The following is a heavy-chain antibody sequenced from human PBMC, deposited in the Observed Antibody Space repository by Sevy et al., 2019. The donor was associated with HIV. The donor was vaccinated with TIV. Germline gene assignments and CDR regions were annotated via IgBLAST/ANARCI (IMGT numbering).Heavy chain of an antibody. D-gene: IGHD1-26*01. J-gene: IGHJ4*02. V-gene: IGHV3-43*01. CDR2: ISWDGGST. CDR3: AKDLVLGATCGVGFDY. Sequence: GGSLRLSCAASGFTFDDYTMHWVRQAPGKGLEWVSLISWDGGSTYYADSVKGRFTISRDNSKNSLYLQMYSLRTEDTALYYCAKDLVLGATCGVGFDYWGQGTLVTVSS. CDR1: GFTFDDYT.